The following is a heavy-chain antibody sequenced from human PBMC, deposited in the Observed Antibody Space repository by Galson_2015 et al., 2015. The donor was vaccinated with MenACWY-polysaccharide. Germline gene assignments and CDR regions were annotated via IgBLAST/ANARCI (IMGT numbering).Heavy chain of an antibody. Sequence: SETLSLTCTVSGGSTSSSSYYWGWIRQPPGKGLEWIGFIYYSGSSSYNPSLKSRVTISLDTSKNQFSLELTSVTAADTAIYYCARHGGIVGDTGRDAFDIWGQGKMVTVSS. CDR3: ARHGGIVGDTGRDAFDI. J-gene: IGHJ3*02. V-gene: IGHV4-61*05. CDR2: IYYSGSS. CDR1: GGSTSSSSYY. D-gene: IGHD1-26*01.